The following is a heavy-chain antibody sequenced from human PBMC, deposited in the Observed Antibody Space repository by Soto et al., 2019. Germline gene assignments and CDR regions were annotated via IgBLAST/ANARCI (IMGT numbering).Heavy chain of an antibody. D-gene: IGHD3-22*01. Sequence: RLTPGQRLEWMGLINASSGNTSYAQKFQGRVTMTRDKSISTAYLQWSSLKASDTAMYYCARLKSYYYDSSGHPANNGFDIWGQGTLVTVSS. CDR3: ARLKSYYYDSSGHPANNGFDI. J-gene: IGHJ5*02. V-gene: IGHV1-46*01. CDR2: INASSGNT.